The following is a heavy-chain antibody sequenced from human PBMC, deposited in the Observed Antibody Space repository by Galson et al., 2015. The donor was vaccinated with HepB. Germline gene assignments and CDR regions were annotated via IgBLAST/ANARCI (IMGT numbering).Heavy chain of an antibody. V-gene: IGHV1-2*02. CDR2: INPNSGGT. D-gene: IGHD4/OR15-4a*01. CDR3: ARVGDWGYGGYNWFDP. J-gene: IGHJ5*02. Sequence: SVKVSCKASGYTFTGYYMHWVRQAPGQGLEWMGWINPNSGGTNYAQKFQGRVTMTRDTSISTAYMELSRLRSDDTAVYYCARVGDWGYGGYNWFDPWGQGTLVTVSS. CDR1: GYTFTGYY.